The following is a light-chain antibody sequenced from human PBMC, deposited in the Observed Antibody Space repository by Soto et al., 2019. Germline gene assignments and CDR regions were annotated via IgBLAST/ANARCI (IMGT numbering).Light chain of an antibody. J-gene: IGLJ3*02. Sequence: QSVLTQPPSASGTPGQRVSISCSGSSSNIGSTTVKWYQQLPGTAPKLLIYSNNQRPSGVPDRFSGSKSVTSASLAISGLQSEDEADYYCAAWDDSLIGPVFGGGTLVTVL. V-gene: IGLV1-44*01. CDR1: SSNIGSTT. CDR3: AAWDDSLIGPV. CDR2: SNN.